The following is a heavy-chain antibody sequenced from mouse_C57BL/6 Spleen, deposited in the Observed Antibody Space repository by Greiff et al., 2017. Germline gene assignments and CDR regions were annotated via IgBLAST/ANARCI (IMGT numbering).Heavy chain of an antibody. V-gene: IGHV7-3*01. Sequence: EVHLVESGGGLVQPGGSLSLSCAASGFTFTDYYMSWVRQPPGKALEWFGFIRNKANGYTTEYSATVKGRFTISRDNSQSILYLQMNALRAEDSATDYCARSSTVVPDYFDDWGQGTTLTVSS. CDR1: GFTFTDYY. CDR3: ARSSTVVPDYFDD. CDR2: IRNKANGYTT. D-gene: IGHD1-1*01. J-gene: IGHJ2*01.